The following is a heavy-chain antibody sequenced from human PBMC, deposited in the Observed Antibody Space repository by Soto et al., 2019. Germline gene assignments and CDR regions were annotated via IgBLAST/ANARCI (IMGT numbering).Heavy chain of an antibody. J-gene: IGHJ6*02. CDR2: INAGNGNT. CDR3: ARGPLLWGDV. V-gene: IGHV1-3*01. D-gene: IGHD3-10*01. Sequence: ASVKVSCTASGYTLTNYAMHWVRQAPGQRLEWMGWINAGNGNTKYSQKFQGRVTITRDTSASTAYMELSSLRSEDTAVYYCARGPLLWGDVWGQGTTVTSP. CDR1: GYTLTNYA.